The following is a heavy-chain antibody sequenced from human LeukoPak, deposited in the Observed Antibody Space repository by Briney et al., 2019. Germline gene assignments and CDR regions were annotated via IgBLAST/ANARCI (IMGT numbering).Heavy chain of an antibody. Sequence: GRSLRLSCPASGFTFSTYNMNWVRQAPGKGLEWISYITSTSSTMYYADSVKGRFTISRDNAKNSLYLQMNNLRDEDTAVYYCARDHYSRNDYWGQGTLVTVSS. CDR3: ARDHYSRNDY. V-gene: IGHV3-48*02. D-gene: IGHD6-13*01. CDR2: ITSTSSTM. CDR1: GFTFSTYN. J-gene: IGHJ4*02.